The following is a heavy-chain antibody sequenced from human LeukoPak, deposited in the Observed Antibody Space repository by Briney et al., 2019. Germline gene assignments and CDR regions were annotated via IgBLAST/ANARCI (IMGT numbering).Heavy chain of an antibody. CDR2: IYHSGST. Sequence: PSETLSLTCTVSGDSISSGYYWGWIRQPPGKGLEWIGSIYHSGSTYYNPSLKSRVTISVDTSKNQFSLKLSSVTAADTAVYYCARDLRGSGSYYKTLDYWGQGTLVTVSS. CDR3: ARDLRGSGSYYKTLDY. D-gene: IGHD3-10*01. V-gene: IGHV4-38-2*02. CDR1: GDSISSGYY. J-gene: IGHJ4*02.